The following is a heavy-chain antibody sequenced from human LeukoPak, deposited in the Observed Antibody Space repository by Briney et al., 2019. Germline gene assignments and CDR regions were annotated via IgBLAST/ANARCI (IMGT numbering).Heavy chain of an antibody. CDR2: IVVGSGNT. V-gene: IGHV1-58*02. J-gene: IGHJ4*02. D-gene: IGHD3-22*01. CDR1: GFTFTSSA. Sequence: SVKVSCKASGFTFTSSAMQWVRQARGQRLEWIGWIVVGSGNTNYAQKFQGRVTMTRDMSTSTVYMELSSLRSEDTAVYYCARDERYYYDSSGKTPFDYWGQGTLVTVSS. CDR3: ARDERYYYDSSGKTPFDY.